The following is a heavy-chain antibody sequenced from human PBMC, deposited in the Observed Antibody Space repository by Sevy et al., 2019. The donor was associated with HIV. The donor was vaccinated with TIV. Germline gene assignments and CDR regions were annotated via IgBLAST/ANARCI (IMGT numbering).Heavy chain of an antibody. Sequence: SETLSLTCAVYGGSFSGYYWSWIRQPPGKGLEWIGEINHSGSTNYNPSLKSRVTISVDTSKNQFSLKLSSVTAADTAVYYCARGSGITIVREPFDYWGQGTMVTVSS. V-gene: IGHV4-34*01. CDR1: GGSFSGYY. J-gene: IGHJ4*02. D-gene: IGHD3-10*01. CDR2: INHSGST. CDR3: ARGSGITIVREPFDY.